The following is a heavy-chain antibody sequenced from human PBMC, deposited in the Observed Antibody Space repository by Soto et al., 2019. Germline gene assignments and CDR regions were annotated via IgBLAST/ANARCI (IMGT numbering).Heavy chain of an antibody. CDR3: ASPRDCSSTSCYKGEYYYYGMDV. D-gene: IGHD2-2*02. J-gene: IGHJ6*02. V-gene: IGHV1-69*01. Sequence: RQAPGQGLEWMGGIIPIFGTANYAQKFQGRVTITADESTSTAYMELSSLRSEDTAVYYCASPRDCSSTSCYKGEYYYYGMDVWGQGTTVTVSS. CDR2: IIPIFGTA.